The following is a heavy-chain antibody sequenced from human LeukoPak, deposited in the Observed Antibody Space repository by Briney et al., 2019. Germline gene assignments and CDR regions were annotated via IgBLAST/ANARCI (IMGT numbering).Heavy chain of an antibody. CDR3: AKSAGHDYVSGSYRNLLFQH. D-gene: IGHD3-16*02. J-gene: IGHJ1*01. CDR2: ISGSGGST. V-gene: IGHV3-23*01. CDR1: GFTFSSYA. Sequence: PTGGSLRLSCAASGFTFSSYAMSWVRQAPGKGLEWVSAISGSGGSTYYADSVKGRFTISRDNSKNTLYLQMNSLRAEDTAVYYCAKSAGHDYVSGSYRNLLFQHWGQGTLVTVSS.